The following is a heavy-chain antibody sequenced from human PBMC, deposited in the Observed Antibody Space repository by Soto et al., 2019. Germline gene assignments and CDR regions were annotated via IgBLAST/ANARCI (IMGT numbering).Heavy chain of an antibody. J-gene: IGHJ4*02. CDR1: GGSISSSSYY. D-gene: IGHD3-22*01. Sequence: QLQLQESGPGLVKPSETLSLTCTVSGGSISSSSYYWGWIRQPPGKGLEWIGSIYYSGSTYYNPSLTGRVTISVDTAKNQFSLKLSSVTAADTAVYYCARLVRTYYYDSSGYYRADYWGQGTLVTVSS. V-gene: IGHV4-39*01. CDR2: IYYSGST. CDR3: ARLVRTYYYDSSGYYRADY.